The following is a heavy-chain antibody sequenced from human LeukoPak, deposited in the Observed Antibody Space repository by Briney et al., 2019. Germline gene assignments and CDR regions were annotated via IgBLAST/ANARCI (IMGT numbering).Heavy chain of an antibody. J-gene: IGHJ5*02. CDR1: GFTFSSYE. D-gene: IGHD1-7*01. V-gene: IGHV4-39*07. Sequence: GSLRLSCAASGFTFSSYEMNWVRQAPGKGLEWIGSIYYSGSTYYNPSLKSRVTISVDTSKNQFSLKLCSVTAADTAVYYCARERELGFDPWGQGTLVTVSS. CDR2: IYYSGST. CDR3: ARERELGFDP.